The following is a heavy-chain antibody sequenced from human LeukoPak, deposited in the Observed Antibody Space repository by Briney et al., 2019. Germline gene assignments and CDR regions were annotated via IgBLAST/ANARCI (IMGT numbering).Heavy chain of an antibody. CDR1: GYTFTGYY. CDR3: ARALRSGYSFGYMDV. CDR2: INPNSGGT. J-gene: IGHJ6*03. V-gene: IGHV1-2*02. Sequence: ASVKVSCKASGYTFTGYYMHWVRQAPGQGLEWMGWINPNSGGTNYAQKFQGRVTMTRDTSISTDYMELSRLRSDDTAVYYCARALRSGYSFGYMDVWGKGTTVTVSS. D-gene: IGHD3-3*01.